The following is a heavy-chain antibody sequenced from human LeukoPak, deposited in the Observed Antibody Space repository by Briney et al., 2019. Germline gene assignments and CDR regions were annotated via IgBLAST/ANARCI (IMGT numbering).Heavy chain of an antibody. Sequence: PGGSLRLSCAASGFTFSSYSMNWVRQAPGKGLEWVSSISSGSSYINYADSVKGRFTISRDNAKKSLYLQMNSLRAEDTAVYYCARDDWAPPDYWGQGTLVTVSS. CDR3: ARDDWAPPDY. V-gene: IGHV3-21*01. CDR2: ISSGSSYI. CDR1: GFTFSSYS. J-gene: IGHJ4*02. D-gene: IGHD3-9*01.